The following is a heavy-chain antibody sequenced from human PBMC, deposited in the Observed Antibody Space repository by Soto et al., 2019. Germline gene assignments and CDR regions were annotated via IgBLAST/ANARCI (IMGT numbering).Heavy chain of an antibody. CDR1: GFNFGDYG. Sequence: LRLSCIASGFNFGDYGVSWVRQAPGKGLEYIGLIRNKGYGGTTEYAASVKGRFTISRDDSKSTVYLQMNSLKTEDTAVYYCTRFQAARFEFWGQGTLVTV. V-gene: IGHV3-49*04. D-gene: IGHD6-6*01. CDR3: TRFQAARFEF. CDR2: IRNKGYGGTT. J-gene: IGHJ4*02.